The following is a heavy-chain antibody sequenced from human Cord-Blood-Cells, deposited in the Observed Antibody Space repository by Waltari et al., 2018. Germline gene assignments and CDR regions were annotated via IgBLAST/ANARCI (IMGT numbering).Heavy chain of an antibody. Sequence: QVQLVQSGAEVKKPGSSVKVSCKASGGTFSSYAISWVRQAPGQGLEWMGGSIPIFGTANYAKKCQGRVTITADESTSTAYMELSSLRSEDTAVYYCASKYCSSTSCYWYFDLWGRGTLVTVSS. D-gene: IGHD2-2*01. J-gene: IGHJ2*01. V-gene: IGHV1-69*01. CDR1: GGTFSSYA. CDR3: ASKYCSSTSCYWYFDL. CDR2: SIPIFGTA.